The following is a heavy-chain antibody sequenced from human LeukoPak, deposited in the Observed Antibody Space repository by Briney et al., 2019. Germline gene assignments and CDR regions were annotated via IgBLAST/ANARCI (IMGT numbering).Heavy chain of an antibody. CDR3: ARESSLSGSYPYYFDY. D-gene: IGHD1-26*01. CDR1: GGSITNYY. CDR2: IHYSGST. J-gene: IGHJ4*02. Sequence: SEILSLTCTVSGGSITNYYWTWIRQPPGKGLEWIGYIHYSGSTNYNPSLKSRVTISVDTSKNQFSLKLSSVTAADTAVYYCARESSLSGSYPYYFDYWGQGTLVTVSS. V-gene: IGHV4-59*12.